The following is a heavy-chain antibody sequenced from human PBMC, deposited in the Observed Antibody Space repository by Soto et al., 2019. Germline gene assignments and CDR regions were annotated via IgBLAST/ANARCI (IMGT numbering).Heavy chain of an antibody. CDR2: ISYDGSNK. D-gene: IGHD2-21*02. V-gene: IGHV3-30*18. Sequence: PGGSLRLSCAASGFTFSSYGMHWVRQAPGKGLEWVAVISYDGSNKYYADSVKGRFTISRDNSKNTLYLQMNSLRAEDTAVYYCAKSLPSIVVLTATHHYYGTDVWGHGTTVTVS. CDR3: AKSLPSIVVLTATHHYYGTDV. J-gene: IGHJ6*02. CDR1: GFTFSSYG.